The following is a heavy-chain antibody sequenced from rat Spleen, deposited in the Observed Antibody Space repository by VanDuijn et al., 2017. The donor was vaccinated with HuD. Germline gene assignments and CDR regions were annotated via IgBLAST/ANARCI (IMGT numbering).Heavy chain of an antibody. CDR2: MWYDGDT. V-gene: IGHV2-15*01. Sequence: QVQLKESGPGLVQPSQTLSLTCTVSGFSLTSYSVSWVRQVSGKGPEWMGRMWYDGDTAYNSALKSRLSISRDTSKSQVFLKMNSLQTEDTAIYFCTRDHSYWGNYYPGGFAYWGQGTLVTVSS. J-gene: IGHJ3*01. CDR3: TRDHSYWGNYYPGGFAY. CDR1: GFSLTSYS. D-gene: IGHD1-12*02.